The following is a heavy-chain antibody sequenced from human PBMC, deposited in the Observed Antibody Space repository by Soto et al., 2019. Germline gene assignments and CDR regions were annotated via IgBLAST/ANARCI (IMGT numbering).Heavy chain of an antibody. D-gene: IGHD6-13*01. J-gene: IGHJ4*02. V-gene: IGHV4-30-4*01. CDR3: ARSLPSIAAAGTIDY. Sequence: QVQLQESGPGLVKPSQTLSLTCTVSGGSISSGDYYWSWTRQSPGKGLEWIGYIYYSGSTYYNPSLKSRVTISVDTSKNQFSLKLSSVTAADTAVYYCARSLPSIAAAGTIDYWGQGTLVTVSS. CDR1: GGSISSGDYY. CDR2: IYYSGST.